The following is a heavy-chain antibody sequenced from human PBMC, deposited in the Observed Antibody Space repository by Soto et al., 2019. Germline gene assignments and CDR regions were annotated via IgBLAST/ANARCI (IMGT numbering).Heavy chain of an antibody. CDR2: ISYSGT. V-gene: IGHV4-39*01. CDR1: GGSISISDYY. J-gene: IGHJ4*02. CDR3: ARRAGSIVVPAYS. D-gene: IGHD6-19*01. Sequence: QLQLQESGPGLVKPSETLSLTCTVSGGSISISDYYWVWIRQPPGKGLEWIGSISYSGTYYKPSLKSRVTISVDTPKNQCSLRLSSVTAADTAVYYCARRAGSIVVPAYSWGQGTLVTVSS.